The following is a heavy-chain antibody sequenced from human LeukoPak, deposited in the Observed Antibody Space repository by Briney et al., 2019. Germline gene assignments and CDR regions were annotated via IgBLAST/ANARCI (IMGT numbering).Heavy chain of an antibody. CDR3: AKTMGYYYGSGSYYNPFDY. CDR2: ISYDGSNK. J-gene: IGHJ4*02. Sequence: GGSLRLSCAASGFTFSSYGVHWVRQAPGKGLEWVAVISYDGSNKYYADSVKGRFTISRDNSKNTLYLQMNSLRAEDTAVYYCAKTMGYYYGSGSYYNPFDYWGQGTLVTVSS. V-gene: IGHV3-30*18. CDR1: GFTFSSYG. D-gene: IGHD3-10*01.